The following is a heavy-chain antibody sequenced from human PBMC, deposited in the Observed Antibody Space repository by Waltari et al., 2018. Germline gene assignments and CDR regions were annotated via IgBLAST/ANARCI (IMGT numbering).Heavy chain of an antibody. D-gene: IGHD1-7*01. CDR3: ATDPTPAITGTTGDY. V-gene: IGHV1-24*01. Sequence: QVQLVQSGAEVKKPGASVKVSCKVSGYTLTELSMHWVRQAPGKGLEWMGGLEHEEGETIYARSYQGRVTMTEDTSTDTAYMELSSLRSEDTAVYYCATDPTPAITGTTGDYWGQGTLVTVSS. CDR1: GYTLTELS. J-gene: IGHJ4*02. CDR2: LEHEEGET.